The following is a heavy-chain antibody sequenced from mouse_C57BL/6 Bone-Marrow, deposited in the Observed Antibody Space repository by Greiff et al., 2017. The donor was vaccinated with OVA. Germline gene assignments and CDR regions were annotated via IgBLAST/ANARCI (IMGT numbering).Heavy chain of an antibody. CDR3: ARGPFYYYAMDY. CDR1: GFTFSDYG. V-gene: IGHV5-17*01. J-gene: IGHJ4*01. CDR2: ISSGSSTI. Sequence: DVMLVESGGGLVKPGGSLKLSCAASGFTFSDYGMHWVRQAPEKGLEWVAYISSGSSTIYYADTVKGRFTISRDNAKNTLFLQMTSLRSEDTAMYYCARGPFYYYAMDYWGQGTSVTVSS.